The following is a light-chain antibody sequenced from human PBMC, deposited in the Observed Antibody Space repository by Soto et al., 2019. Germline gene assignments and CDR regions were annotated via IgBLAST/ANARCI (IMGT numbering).Light chain of an antibody. Sequence: MILKKCPATLSFWRGLTATLSCWASQRVSSYLAWYRHKPGQAPRLLIYRASTRAAGLPDRFSGSGSGTEFTLTISSLQSEDFAVYYCQQYHTWPITFGQRRRLEIK. CDR1: QRVSSY. V-gene: IGKV3-15*01. J-gene: IGKJ5*01. CDR2: RAS. CDR3: QQYHTWPIT.